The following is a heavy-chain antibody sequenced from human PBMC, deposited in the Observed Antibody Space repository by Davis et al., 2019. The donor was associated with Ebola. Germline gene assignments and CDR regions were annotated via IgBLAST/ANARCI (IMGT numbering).Heavy chain of an antibody. V-gene: IGHV5-10-1*01. D-gene: IGHD1-26*01. Sequence: GESLKISCKGSGYSFTSYWIGWVRQMPGKGLEWMGRIDPSDSYTNYSPSFQGHVTISADKSISTAYLQWSSLKASDTAMYYCARRIVGATGYNWFDPWGQGTLVTVSS. CDR1: GYSFTSYW. CDR2: IDPSDSYT. CDR3: ARRIVGATGYNWFDP. J-gene: IGHJ5*02.